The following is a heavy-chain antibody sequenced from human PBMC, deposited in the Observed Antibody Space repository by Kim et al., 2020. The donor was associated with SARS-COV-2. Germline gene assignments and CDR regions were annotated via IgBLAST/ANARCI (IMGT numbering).Heavy chain of an antibody. CDR1: GGSFSGYY. CDR3: ARGRFGWTIFGVVTDHYWFDP. D-gene: IGHD3-3*01. Sequence: SETLSLTCAVYGGSFSGYYWSWIRQPPGKGLEWIGEINHSGSTNYNPSLKSRVTISVDTSKNQFSLKLSSVTAADTAVYYCARGRFGWTIFGVVTDHYWFDPWGQGTLVTVSS. V-gene: IGHV4-34*01. J-gene: IGHJ5*02. CDR2: INHSGST.